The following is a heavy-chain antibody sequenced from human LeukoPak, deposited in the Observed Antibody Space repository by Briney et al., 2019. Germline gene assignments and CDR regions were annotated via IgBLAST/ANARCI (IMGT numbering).Heavy chain of an antibody. CDR2: IYYSGST. J-gene: IGHJ5*02. CDR3: ARHPQLHP. V-gene: IGHV4-39*01. Sequence: SETLSLTCNVSGGSISGSSYYWGWIRQPPGKGLEWIGSIYYSGSTYYNPSLKSRVTLSVDTSKNQFSLKLSSVTAADTAVYYCARHPQLHPWGQGTLVTVSS. D-gene: IGHD3-10*01. CDR1: GGSISGSSYY.